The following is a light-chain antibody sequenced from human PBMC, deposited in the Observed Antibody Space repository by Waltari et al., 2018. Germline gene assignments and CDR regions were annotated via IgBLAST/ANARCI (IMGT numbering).Light chain of an antibody. CDR2: DVN. CDR3: WSYVGGNTYWV. V-gene: IGLV2-11*01. CDR1: SSDVGGYNF. J-gene: IGLJ3*02. Sequence: QSALAQPRSMSGSPGQSVAISCTGTSSDVGGYNFVSWYQQHPDKAPKLIIYDVNKRPSGVPDLFSGSTSGNTASLTISGLQAEDEAHYYCWSYVGGNTYWVFGGGTKLTVL.